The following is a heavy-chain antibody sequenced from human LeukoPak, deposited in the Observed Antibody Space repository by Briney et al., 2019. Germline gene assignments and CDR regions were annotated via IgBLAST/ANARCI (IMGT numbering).Heavy chain of an antibody. Sequence: GGSLRLSCAASGFTFSTYGMHWVRQAPGKGLEWVAFIRYDGSNKYYADSVKGRFTISRDTSKNTLYLQMNSLRAEDTAVYYCAKDLGDYYGSGTMGYLDYWGQGTLVTVSS. J-gene: IGHJ4*02. CDR2: IRYDGSNK. CDR3: AKDLGDYYGSGTMGYLDY. CDR1: GFTFSTYG. V-gene: IGHV3-30*02. D-gene: IGHD3-10*01.